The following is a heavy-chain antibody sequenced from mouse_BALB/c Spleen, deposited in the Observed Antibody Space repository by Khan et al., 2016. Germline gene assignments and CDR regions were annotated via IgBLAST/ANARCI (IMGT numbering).Heavy chain of an antibody. V-gene: IGHV1-7*01. CDR3: ARYGSSYYFDY. D-gene: IGHD1-1*01. Sequence: QVQLQQSGAELAKPGASVKMSCKASGYTFTSYWMHWVKQRPGQGLEWIGYINPSTGYTEYNQKFKDKATLTADKSSSTAYMQLSSLTSEDSAVYYCARYGSSYYFDYWGQGTTLTVSS. J-gene: IGHJ2*01. CDR2: INPSTGYT. CDR1: GYTFTSYW.